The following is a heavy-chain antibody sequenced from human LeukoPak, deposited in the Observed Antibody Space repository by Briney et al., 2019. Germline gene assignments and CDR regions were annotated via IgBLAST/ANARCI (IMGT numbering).Heavy chain of an antibody. CDR3: ASTTCMTASGYDY. CDR1: RYTCTNYH. V-gene: IGHV1-8*03. J-gene: IGHJ4*02. CDR2: INPDTGDK. D-gene: IGHD2-21*02. Sequence: ASVNVSLKASRYTCTNYHINWVRQASGQGLEGMTWINPDTGDKGYARKFQDRVTITTDTSISTAYMKLSSLSSEDTAVYFCASTTCMTASGYDYWGQGTLVTVSS.